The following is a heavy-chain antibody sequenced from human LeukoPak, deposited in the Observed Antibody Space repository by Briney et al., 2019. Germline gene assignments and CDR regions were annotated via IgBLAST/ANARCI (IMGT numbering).Heavy chain of an antibody. CDR1: GFTFSGYY. CDR2: ISNVGTTT. Sequence: GGSLRLSCAASGFTFSGYYMTWIRLAPGKGPEWISYISNVGTTTLYADSVTGRFTISRDNAKSSLFLQMSSLRADDTAVYYCVRERGNGWFEYWGQGTLVTVSS. D-gene: IGHD2-8*01. J-gene: IGHJ5*01. CDR3: VRERGNGWFEY. V-gene: IGHV3-11*01.